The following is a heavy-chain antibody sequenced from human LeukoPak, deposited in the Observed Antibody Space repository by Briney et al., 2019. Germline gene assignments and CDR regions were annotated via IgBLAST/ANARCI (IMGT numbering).Heavy chain of an antibody. CDR1: GGSISSSSYY. Sequence: SETLSLTCTISGGSISSSSYYWGWVRQPPGKGLEWIGSIYYSGSTYYNPSLKSRVTISVDTSKNQFPLKLSSVTAADTAVYYCAQLSGYTYSGYGPTYYYYYYMDVWGKGTTVTVSS. CDR2: IYYSGST. D-gene: IGHD5-12*01. V-gene: IGHV4-39*01. J-gene: IGHJ6*03. CDR3: AQLSGYTYSGYGPTYYYYYYMDV.